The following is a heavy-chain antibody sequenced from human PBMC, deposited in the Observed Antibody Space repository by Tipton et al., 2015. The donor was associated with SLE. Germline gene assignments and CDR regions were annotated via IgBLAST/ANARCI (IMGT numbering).Heavy chain of an antibody. V-gene: IGHV1-69*01. CDR3: ARLDSWDYFDS. J-gene: IGHJ3*01. CDR1: ERISTHNI. CDR2: IMPIFGTP. Sequence: QSGAEVKKPGSSVKVSCKVSERISTHNIISWVRQAPGQGLEWMGGIMPIFGTPNYAQKFEGGVTISADLSTTTVFLELSSLTSDDTAVYYCARLDSWDYFDSWGQGTTVAVSS. D-gene: IGHD1-26*01.